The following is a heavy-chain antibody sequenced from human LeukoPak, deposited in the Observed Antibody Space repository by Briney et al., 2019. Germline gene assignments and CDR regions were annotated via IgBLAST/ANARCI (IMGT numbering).Heavy chain of an antibody. CDR2: IWRGGNYK. V-gene: IGHV3-33*01. Sequence: HTGGSLRLSCAASGFTFSSYGMHWVRQAPGKGLEWVAMIWRGGNYKFYADSVKGRFTISRDDSRSDLSLQMDSLRVEDTALYHCVIDPPDSGWAFWSWGQGALVTVSS. CDR1: GFTFSSYG. CDR3: VIDPPDSGWAFWS. D-gene: IGHD6-19*01. J-gene: IGHJ5*02.